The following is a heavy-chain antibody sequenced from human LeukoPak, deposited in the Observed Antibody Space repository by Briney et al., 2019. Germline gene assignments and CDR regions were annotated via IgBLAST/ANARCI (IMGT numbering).Heavy chain of an antibody. CDR1: GFSLSTSGVG. CDR2: IYWDDDK. Sequence: SGPTLVNPTQTLTLTCTFSGFSLSTSGVGVGWIRQPPGKALEWLAYIYWDDDKRYSPALKSRLIITKDTSKNQVVLTVTNMDPVDTATYYCAHRKVDTPMGPWGQGILVTVSS. D-gene: IGHD5-18*01. V-gene: IGHV2-5*02. J-gene: IGHJ5*02. CDR3: AHRKVDTPMGP.